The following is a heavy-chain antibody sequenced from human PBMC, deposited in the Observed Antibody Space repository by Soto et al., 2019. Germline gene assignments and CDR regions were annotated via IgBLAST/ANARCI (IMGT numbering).Heavy chain of an antibody. J-gene: IGHJ6*03. Sequence: QVQLVQSGADVKKPGSSVKISCTASGAAFSNYTFTWVRRAPGQGLEWVGRVIPLLDASNYAEKFQDRVTTSADRSTRTVYMELSGLRSEDSAIYYCASGKSQMSQDRMGFYYDMDVWGKGTTVTVSS. CDR2: VIPLLDAS. D-gene: IGHD1-1*01. V-gene: IGHV1-69*08. CDR1: GAAFSNYT. CDR3: ASGKSQMSQDRMGFYYDMDV.